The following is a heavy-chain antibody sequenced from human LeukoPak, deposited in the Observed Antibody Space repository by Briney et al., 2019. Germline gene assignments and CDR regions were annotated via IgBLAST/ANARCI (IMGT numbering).Heavy chain of an antibody. CDR1: GYTFTGYY. J-gene: IGHJ4*02. V-gene: IGHV1-2*02. CDR2: INPNSSVT. Sequence: ASVKASCKTSGYTFTGYYMHWMRQAPGQGLEWMGWINPNSSVTNYAQRFQGRVTMTRDTSISAAYVELRWLTSDDTAVYCCARERGGNSPFDSWGQGTLVTVSS. D-gene: IGHD4-23*01. CDR3: ARERGGNSPFDS.